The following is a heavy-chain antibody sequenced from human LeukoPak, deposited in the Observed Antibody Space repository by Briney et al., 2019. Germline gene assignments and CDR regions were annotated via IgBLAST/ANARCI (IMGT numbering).Heavy chain of an antibody. Sequence: GGSLRLSCAASGFAFSTYGMHWVRQAPGKGLEWVAFIRYDGSTKYYADSVKGRFTISRDNSKNTLYLQMNSLSAEDTALYFCAKGYCTGTSCYTGLDYWGQGTLVTVSS. D-gene: IGHD2-2*02. V-gene: IGHV3-30*02. J-gene: IGHJ4*02. CDR2: IRYDGSTK. CDR3: AKGYCTGTSCYTGLDY. CDR1: GFAFSTYG.